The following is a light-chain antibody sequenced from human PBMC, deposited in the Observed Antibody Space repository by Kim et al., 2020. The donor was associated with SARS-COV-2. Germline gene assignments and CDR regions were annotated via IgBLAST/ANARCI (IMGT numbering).Light chain of an antibody. CDR1: QDINNH. Sequence: ASVGDRVTITCRASQDINNHLAWYQQKPGKVPKLLIYAASTLQSGVPSRFSGSASGTDFTLTISSLQPEDVATYYCQKYNSAPETFGQGTKVEIK. J-gene: IGKJ1*01. V-gene: IGKV1-27*01. CDR3: QKYNSAPET. CDR2: AAS.